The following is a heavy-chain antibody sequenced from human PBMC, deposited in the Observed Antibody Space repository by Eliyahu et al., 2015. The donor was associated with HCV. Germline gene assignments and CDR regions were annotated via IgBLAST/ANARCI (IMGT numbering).Heavy chain of an antibody. Sequence: EVQLLESGGGLVQPGGSLRLSCTASGFXFSSXXMTWVRQAPGKGLEWVSTVRATGDTTHYAXSVKGRFTISRDNSKDTVYLQMNRLRAEDTALYYCAKARDGYNFPYYYGMDVWGQGTTVTVSS. D-gene: IGHD5-24*01. V-gene: IGHV3-23*01. CDR2: VRATGDTT. CDR3: AKARDGYNFPYYYGMDV. CDR1: GFXFSSXX. J-gene: IGHJ6*02.